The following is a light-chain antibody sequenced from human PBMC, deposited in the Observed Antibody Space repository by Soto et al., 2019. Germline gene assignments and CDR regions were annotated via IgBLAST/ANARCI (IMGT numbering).Light chain of an antibody. CDR3: SAYTSTDNHVV. CDR2: HIN. V-gene: IGLV2-14*03. CDR1: SSDIGGYNY. J-gene: IGLJ2*01. Sequence: QLVLTQPASVSGSPGQSITISCTGTSSDIGGYNYASWYQQHPGEAPKLILYHINNRPSGISNRFSGSKSGNTASLTISGLQAEDEADYYCSAYTSTDNHVVLGGGTKVTVL.